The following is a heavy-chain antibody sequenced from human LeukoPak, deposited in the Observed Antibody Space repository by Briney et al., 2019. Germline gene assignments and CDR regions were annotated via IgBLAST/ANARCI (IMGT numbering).Heavy chain of an antibody. D-gene: IGHD4-17*01. Sequence: GGSLRLSCAGFGFTFSSYTMNWVRQAPGKGLEWVSSISSSSSYIYYADSVKGRFTISRDNAKNSLYLQLNSLRAEDTAVYYCTRDVRLRHKYYYMDVWGKGTTVTVSS. CDR3: TRDVRLRHKYYYMDV. J-gene: IGHJ6*03. CDR1: GFTFSSYT. V-gene: IGHV3-21*01. CDR2: ISSSSSYI.